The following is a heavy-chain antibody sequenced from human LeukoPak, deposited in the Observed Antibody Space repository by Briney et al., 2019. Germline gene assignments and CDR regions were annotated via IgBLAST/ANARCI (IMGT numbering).Heavy chain of an antibody. CDR1: GGSISSSSYY. D-gene: IGHD3-3*01. CDR3: ARDGSFEEVTIFGVVTPFDY. V-gene: IGHV4-39*07. Sequence: PSETLSLTCTVSGGSISSSSYYWGWIRQPPGKGLEWIGSIYYSGSTYYNPSLKSRVIISVGTSNNQFSLKLSSVTAADTAVYYCARDGSFEEVTIFGVVTPFDYWGQGTLVTVSS. J-gene: IGHJ4*02. CDR2: IYYSGST.